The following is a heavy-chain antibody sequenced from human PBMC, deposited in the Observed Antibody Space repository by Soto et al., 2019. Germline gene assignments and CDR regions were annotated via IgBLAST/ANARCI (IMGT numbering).Heavy chain of an antibody. CDR2: ISWNGYSI. D-gene: IGHD3-3*01. J-gene: IGHJ6*02. Sequence: EVQLVESGGALVQPGRSLRLSCVASGFNFDDHVMHWVRQVPGKGLEWVGHISWNGYSIGYGGSVRGRFIISRDNAKNTLYLQMNSLRPEDTALYYCARSWSASTSGRVDVWGQGTTVTVSS. V-gene: IGHV3-9*01. CDR1: GFNFDDHV. CDR3: ARSWSASTSGRVDV.